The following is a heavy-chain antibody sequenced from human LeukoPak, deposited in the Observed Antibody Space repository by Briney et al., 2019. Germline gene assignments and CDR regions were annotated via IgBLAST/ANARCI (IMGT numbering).Heavy chain of an antibody. CDR3: ATVAGSYRSSTSCYKNWLAP. D-gene: IGHD2-2*02. CDR2: ISSSGSTI. Sequence: GGSLRLSCAASGFTFSDYYMSWIRQAPGKGLEWVSYISSSGSTIYYADSVKGRFTISRDNAKNSMYLHLNSLGAEDPAAYYCATVAGSYRSSTSCYKNWLAPWGQGTLVTVYS. V-gene: IGHV3-11*01. J-gene: IGHJ5*02. CDR1: GFTFSDYY.